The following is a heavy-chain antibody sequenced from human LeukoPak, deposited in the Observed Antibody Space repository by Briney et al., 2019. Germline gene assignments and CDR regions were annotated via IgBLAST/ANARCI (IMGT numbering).Heavy chain of an antibody. V-gene: IGHV3-48*01. CDR1: GFTFITYS. CDR2: ISSTSNTI. J-gene: IGHJ4*02. D-gene: IGHD2-2*01. Sequence: GGSLRLSCASSGFTFITYSMNWVRQAPGKGLEWVSYISSTSNTIYYADSVKGRFTVSRYNAKNSLYLQMNSLRAEDTAMYYCTPGYLSSTSSSHLFDYWGQGTLVTVSS. CDR3: TPGYLSSTSSSHLFDY.